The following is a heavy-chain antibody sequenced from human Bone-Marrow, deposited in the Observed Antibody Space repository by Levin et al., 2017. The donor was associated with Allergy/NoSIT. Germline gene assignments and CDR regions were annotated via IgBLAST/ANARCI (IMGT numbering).Heavy chain of an antibody. D-gene: IGHD1-26*01. V-gene: IGHV4-61*02. CDR2: IYTSGST. J-gene: IGHJ4*02. CDR1: GATISSKDYY. Sequence: SETLSLTCTVSGATISSKDYYWSWIRQPAGKPLEYIGRIYTSGSTQYNPSLKSRVTISIDTSKNQFSLKLTSMTATDTAVYYCAREWYGGASPIDFWGQGTLVTVSS. CDR3: AREWYGGASPIDF.